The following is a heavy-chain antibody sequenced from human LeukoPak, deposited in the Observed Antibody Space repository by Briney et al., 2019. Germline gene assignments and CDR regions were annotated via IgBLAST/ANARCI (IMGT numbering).Heavy chain of an antibody. Sequence: GGSLRLSCAASGFTFSSYGMHWVRQAPGKGLEWVAVIWYDGSNKYYADSVKGRFTISRDNSKNTLYLQMNSLRAEDTAVYYCARTPITVEYSSSSNIYFDYWGQGTLVTVSS. V-gene: IGHV3-33*08. J-gene: IGHJ4*02. CDR2: IWYDGSNK. CDR1: GFTFSSYG. CDR3: ARTPITVEYSSSSNIYFDY. D-gene: IGHD6-6*01.